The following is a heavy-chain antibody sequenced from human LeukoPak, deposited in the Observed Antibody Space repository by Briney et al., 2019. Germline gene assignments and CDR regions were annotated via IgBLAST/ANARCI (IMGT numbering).Heavy chain of an antibody. V-gene: IGHV1-46*01. CDR2: INPSGGST. CDR1: GYTFTSYY. J-gene: IGHJ4*02. D-gene: IGHD3-22*01. CDR3: ARSHVYYFDSSGYYYTQVYYFEY. Sequence: ASVKVSCKASGYTFTSYYMHWVRQAPGQGLEWMGIINPSGGSTSYAQKFQGRVTMTRDMSTSTVYMELSSLRSEDTAVYYCARSHVYYFDSSGYYYTQVYYFEYWGQGTLVTVSS.